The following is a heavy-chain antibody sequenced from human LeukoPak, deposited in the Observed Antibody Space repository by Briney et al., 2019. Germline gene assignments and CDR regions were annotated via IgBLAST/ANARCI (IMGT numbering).Heavy chain of an antibody. D-gene: IGHD2-15*01. CDR3: ARHGVGRRYCSGGSCYSRGLQFDY. J-gene: IGHJ4*02. V-gene: IGHV5-51*01. Sequence: GESLKISCRGSGYSFTSYWIGWVRQVPGKGLEWMGIIYPGDSDTRYSPSFQGQVTISADKSISTAYLQWSSLKASDTAMYYCARHGVGRRYCSGGSCYSRGLQFDYWGQGTLVTVSS. CDR1: GYSFTSYW. CDR2: IYPGDSDT.